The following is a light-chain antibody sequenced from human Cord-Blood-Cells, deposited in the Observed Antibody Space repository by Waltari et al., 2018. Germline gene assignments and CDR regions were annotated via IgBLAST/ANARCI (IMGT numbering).Light chain of an antibody. J-gene: IGKJ1*01. V-gene: IGKV1-39*01. CDR1: QSISSY. CDR2: AAS. Sequence: DIQMTQSPSSLSASVGDRVTITCRASQSISSYLNWYQQKPGEAPKLLIYAASSLQSGVPSRFSGSGSETDFTLTISSLQPEDFATYYCQQSYSTPRFGQGTKVEIK. CDR3: QQSYSTPR.